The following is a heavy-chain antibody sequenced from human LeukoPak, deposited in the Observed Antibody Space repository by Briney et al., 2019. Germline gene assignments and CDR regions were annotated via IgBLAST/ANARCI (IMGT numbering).Heavy chain of an antibody. CDR2: IVVGSGNT. D-gene: IGHD3-3*01. J-gene: IGHJ6*03. CDR3: ARDPHYDFWSGYPSRNYYYYYMDV. Sequence: GASVKVSCKASGFTFTSSAVQWVRQARGQRLEWIGWIVVGSGNTNYAQKFQGRVTMTRDTSTSTVYMELSSLRSEDTAVYYCARDPHYDFWSGYPSRNYYYYYMDVWGKGTTVTVSS. V-gene: IGHV1-58*01. CDR1: GFTFTSSA.